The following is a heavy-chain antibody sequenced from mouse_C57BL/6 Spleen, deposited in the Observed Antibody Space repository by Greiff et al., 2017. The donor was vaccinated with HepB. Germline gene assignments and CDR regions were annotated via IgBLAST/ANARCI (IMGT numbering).Heavy chain of an antibody. CDR1: GFTFSDYG. J-gene: IGHJ2*01. V-gene: IGHV5-17*01. Sequence: EVMLVESGGGLVKPGGSLKLSCAASGFTFSDYGMHWVRQAPEKGLEWVAYISSGSSTIYYADTVKGRFTISRANAKNTLFLQMTSLRSEDTAMYYCASYGNSHFDYWGQGTTLTVSS. CDR2: ISSGSSTI. CDR3: ASYGNSHFDY. D-gene: IGHD2-1*01.